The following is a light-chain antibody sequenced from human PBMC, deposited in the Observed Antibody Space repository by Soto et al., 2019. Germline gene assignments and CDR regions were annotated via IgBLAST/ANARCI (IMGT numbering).Light chain of an antibody. CDR1: QGISSY. Sequence: IQLTQSPSSLSASEGDRVTITCRASQGISSYLAWYQQKPGKAPKVLIYAASTLQSGVPTRFSGIGFGTDFTFIFISLQAEDSATYYCQQLESYPLTFGGGTKVDIK. CDR2: AAS. V-gene: IGKV1-9*01. J-gene: IGKJ4*01. CDR3: QQLESYPLT.